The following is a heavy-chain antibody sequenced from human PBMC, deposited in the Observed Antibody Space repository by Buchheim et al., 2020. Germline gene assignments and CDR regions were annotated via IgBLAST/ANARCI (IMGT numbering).Heavy chain of an antibody. V-gene: IGHV3-23*01. CDR1: GFAFSSYD. CDR3: AILVGAAINGYYGMDV. CDR2: ISGSGGST. J-gene: IGHJ6*02. Sequence: EVQLLESGGGLVQPGGSLRLSCAASGFAFSSYDMSWVRQAPGKGLEWVSDISGSGGSTYYADSVKGRFTISRDNSKNTLYLKMTSLRDEDTAVYYCAILVGAAINGYYGMDVWGQGTT. D-gene: IGHD1-26*01.